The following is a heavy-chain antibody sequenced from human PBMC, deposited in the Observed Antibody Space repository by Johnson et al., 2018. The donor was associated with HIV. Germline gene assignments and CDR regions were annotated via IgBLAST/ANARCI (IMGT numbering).Heavy chain of an antibody. CDR3: VRDSVVANISRD. D-gene: IGHD2-15*01. V-gene: IGHV3-13*01. CDR2: IGTAGDT. Sequence: VQLVESGGGLVQPGGSLRLSCAASGFTFSSYDMHWVRQATGKGLEWVSAIGTAGDTYYPGSVKGRFTISRENAKNSLFLQMNSLRAEDTAVYYCVRDSVVANISRDWGQGTKVTVSS. CDR1: GFTFSSYD. J-gene: IGHJ3*01.